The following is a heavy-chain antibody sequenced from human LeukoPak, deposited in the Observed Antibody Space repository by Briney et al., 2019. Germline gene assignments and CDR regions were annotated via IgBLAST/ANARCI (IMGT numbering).Heavy chain of an antibody. V-gene: IGHV4-59*01. J-gene: IGHJ4*02. CDR1: GGSISSY. CDR3: VNGGSYLTK. CDR2: IYFTGAT. D-gene: IGHD3-10*01. Sequence: PSETLSLTCTVSGGSISSYWSWIRQSPGKGLEWIGYIYFTGATNYNPSLKSRLTISIDTSRNQFSLKLSSATAADTAIYYCVNGGSYLTKWGQGTLVTVSS.